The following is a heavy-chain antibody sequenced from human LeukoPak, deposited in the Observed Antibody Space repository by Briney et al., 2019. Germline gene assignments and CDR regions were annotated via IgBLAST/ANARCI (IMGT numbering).Heavy chain of an antibody. D-gene: IGHD4-17*01. CDR2: ISYDGRHK. CDR1: GITFRSYG. V-gene: IGHV3-30*18. CDR3: AKGARGDTVTSIVGLNWFDP. Sequence: PGGSLRLSCAASGITFRSYGMHWVRQAPGKGLEWVAVISYDGRHKYYAASVKGRFSISRDNSKNTLYLQMNSLRADDTAVYYCAKGARGDTVTSIVGLNWFDPWGQGTLVTVSS. J-gene: IGHJ5*02.